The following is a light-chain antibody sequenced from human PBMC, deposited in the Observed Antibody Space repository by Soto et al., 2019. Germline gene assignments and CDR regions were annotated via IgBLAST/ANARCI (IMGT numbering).Light chain of an antibody. V-gene: IGKV4-1*01. J-gene: IGKJ4*01. CDR2: WAS. Sequence: DIVMTQSPDSLAVSLGERATINCKSSQSLLYSFNNKNCLAWYQRKPGQPPKLLIYWASTRESGVPDRFSGNGCRTDFTLSIRSLQAEDVAVYYCQQYFDTPRTFGGGTKVEIK. CDR3: QQYFDTPRT. CDR1: QSLLYSFNNKNC.